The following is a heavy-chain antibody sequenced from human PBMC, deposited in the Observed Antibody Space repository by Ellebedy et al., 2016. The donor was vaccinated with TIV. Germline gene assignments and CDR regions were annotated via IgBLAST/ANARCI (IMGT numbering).Heavy chain of an antibody. CDR2: VYYSGTT. V-gene: IGHV4-59*01. Sequence: GSLRLXXNVSGDSIRSYYWSWIRQPPGKGLEWLGYVYYSGTTKYNSSLKGRVTISVDTSKNQFSLTLRSVTTADTAVYYCARRNYDRSGYYFDSWGPGTLVTVSS. CDR1: GDSIRSYY. J-gene: IGHJ5*01. D-gene: IGHD3-22*01. CDR3: ARRNYDRSGYYFDS.